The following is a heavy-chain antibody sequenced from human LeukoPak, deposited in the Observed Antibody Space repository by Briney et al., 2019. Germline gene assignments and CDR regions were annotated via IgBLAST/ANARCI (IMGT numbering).Heavy chain of an antibody. V-gene: IGHV3-15*01. CDR3: ARESSGYFY. D-gene: IGHD3-22*01. CDR2: IKSQSDNGTT. CDR1: GFSFTGAW. J-gene: IGHJ4*02. Sequence: PGGSLRLSCAASGFSFTGAWMSWVRQAPGKGLEWIGHIKSQSDNGTTNYAAPVKGRFTISRDNAKNSLYLQMNSLRAEDTAVYYCARESSGYFYWGQGTLVTVSS.